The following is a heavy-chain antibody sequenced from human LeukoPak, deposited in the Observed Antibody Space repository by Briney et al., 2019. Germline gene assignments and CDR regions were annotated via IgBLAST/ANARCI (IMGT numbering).Heavy chain of an antibody. Sequence: PSETLSPTCAVYGGSFSGYYWSWIRQPPGKGLEWIGEINHSGSTNYNPSLKSRVTISVDTSKNQFSLKLSSVTAADTAVYYCARAGLTYSGSYYNWFDPWGQGTLVTVSS. CDR2: INHSGST. V-gene: IGHV4-34*01. CDR1: GGSFSGYY. CDR3: ARAGLTYSGSYYNWFDP. D-gene: IGHD1-26*01. J-gene: IGHJ5*02.